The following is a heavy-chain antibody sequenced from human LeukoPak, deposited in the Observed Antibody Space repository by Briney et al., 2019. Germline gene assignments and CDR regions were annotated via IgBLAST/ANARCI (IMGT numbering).Heavy chain of an antibody. Sequence: SETLSLTCAVYGGSFSGYYWSWIRQPPGKGLEWIGEINHSGSTNYNPSLKSRVTISVDTSKNQFSLKLSSVTAADTAVYYCARDQVAVAGTEGYYYYYMDVWGKGTTVTVSS. J-gene: IGHJ6*03. CDR3: ARDQVAVAGTEGYYYYYMDV. D-gene: IGHD6-19*01. V-gene: IGHV4-34*01. CDR1: GGSFSGYY. CDR2: INHSGST.